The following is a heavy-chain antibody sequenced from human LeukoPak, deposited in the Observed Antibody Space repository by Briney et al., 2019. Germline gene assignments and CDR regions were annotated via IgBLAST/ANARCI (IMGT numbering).Heavy chain of an antibody. CDR2: IDWDNDK. J-gene: IGHJ3*02. CDR3: AHRQGPEAFDI. V-gene: IGHV2-70*12. Sequence: SGPTLVKPTQTLTLTCTFSGFSLSTRGMCVSWIRQPPGKALEWLARIDWDNDKYYGTSLKTRLTISKDTSKNQVVLTMTNMDPVDTATYYCAHRQGPEAFDIWGQGTMVTVSS. CDR1: GFSLSTRGMC.